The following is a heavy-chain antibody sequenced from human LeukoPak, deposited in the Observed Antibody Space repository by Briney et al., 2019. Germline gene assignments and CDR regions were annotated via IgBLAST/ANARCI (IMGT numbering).Heavy chain of an antibody. CDR1: GFTFSSYA. V-gene: IGHV3-30-3*01. J-gene: IGHJ4*02. CDR3: ARDLFEVVHDY. Sequence: GRSLRLSCAASGFTFSSYATHWVRQAPGKGLEWVAVISYDGSNKYYADSVKSRFTISRDNSKNTLYLQMNSLRAEDTAVYYCARDLFEVVHDYWGQGTLVTVSS. D-gene: IGHD3-3*01. CDR2: ISYDGSNK.